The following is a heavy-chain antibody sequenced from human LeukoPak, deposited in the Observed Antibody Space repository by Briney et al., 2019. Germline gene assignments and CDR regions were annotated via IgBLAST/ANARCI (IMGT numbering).Heavy chain of an antibody. CDR3: ACYRGGDSPPSYYFDY. D-gene: IGHD2-21*01. Sequence: SETLSLTCTVSGGSISSYYWSWIRQPAGKGLEWIGRTYTSGSTNYNPSLKTRVPTSVDTSQTPFSLKLSSVTAAATAVSYCACYRGGDSPPSYYFDYWGQGTLVTVSS. J-gene: IGHJ4*02. CDR1: GGSISSYY. CDR2: TYTSGST. V-gene: IGHV4-4*07.